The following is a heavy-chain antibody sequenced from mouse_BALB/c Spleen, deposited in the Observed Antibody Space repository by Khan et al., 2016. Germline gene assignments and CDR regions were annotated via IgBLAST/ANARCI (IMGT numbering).Heavy chain of an antibody. CDR1: GYIFTSYG. D-gene: IGHD2-1*01. V-gene: IGHV9-3*02. CDR3: AIYGNYALDY. Sequence: QIQLVQSGPELRKPGETVKISCKASGYIFTSYGMIWVKQAPGEGLKWMGGINTNTGEPTYAEKFKGRFAFSLETSASIAYLQINDLKNEDTATYFCAIYGNYALDYWGQGTAVTVSS. J-gene: IGHJ4*01. CDR2: INTNTGEP.